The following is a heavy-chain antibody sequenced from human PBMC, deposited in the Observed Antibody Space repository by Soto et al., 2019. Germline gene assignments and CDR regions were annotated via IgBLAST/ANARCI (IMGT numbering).Heavy chain of an antibody. CDR1: GFTFRSHW. CDR2: INGDGSNI. CDR3: VRGNYFDY. J-gene: IGHJ4*02. Sequence: EVQLVESGGGLVQPGGSLRLSCAASGFTFRSHWMHWVRQVPGKGLVWVSLINGDGSNINYADSVKGRFTISRDNAKNTLYLQLNSLRAGDTAVYYCVRGNYFDYWGQGTLVTVSS. V-gene: IGHV3-74*01.